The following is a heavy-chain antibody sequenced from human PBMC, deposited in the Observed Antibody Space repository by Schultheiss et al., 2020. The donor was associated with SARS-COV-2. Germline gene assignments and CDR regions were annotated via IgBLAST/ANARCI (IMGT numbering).Heavy chain of an antibody. CDR2: IKSKTDGGTT. CDR3: AKFRMNSSGWTYGMDV. Sequence: GGSLRLSCAASGFTVSSNYMSWIRQAPGKGLEWVGRIKSKTDGGTTDYAAPVKGRLTISRDNSKNTLYLQMNSLRAEDTAVYYCAKFRMNSSGWTYGMDVWGQGTTVTVSS. J-gene: IGHJ6*02. D-gene: IGHD6-19*01. V-gene: IGHV3-15*01. CDR1: GFTVSSNY.